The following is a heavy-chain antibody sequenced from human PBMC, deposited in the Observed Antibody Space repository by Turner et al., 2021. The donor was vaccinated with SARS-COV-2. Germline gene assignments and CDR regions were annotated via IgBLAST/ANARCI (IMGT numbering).Heavy chain of an antibody. Sequence: VQLVQTGAVVNTPGASVKVSCEASGYTFTGYYMHWVRHAPGQGLVWMGWINPNIGGTNYAQKFQGRLTMPRDTSISTAYMELSRLRSDDTAVYYCARGRRGGSSWYNLDYWGQGTLVTVSS. CDR1: GYTFTGYY. J-gene: IGHJ4*02. D-gene: IGHD6-13*01. CDR2: INPNIGGT. V-gene: IGHV1-2*02. CDR3: ARGRRGGSSWYNLDY.